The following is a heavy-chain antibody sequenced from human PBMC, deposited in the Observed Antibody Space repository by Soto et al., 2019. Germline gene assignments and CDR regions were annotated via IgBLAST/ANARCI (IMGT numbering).Heavy chain of an antibody. CDR2: XXPXXXXX. CDR3: ARLLFPYGMDV. Sequence: GASVKVSCKASGGTFSSYAISLVRQAPGQGLEWXGGXXPXXXXXNXXXKFQGRVTITADESTSTAYMELSSLRSEDTAVYYCARLLFPYGMDVWGQGTTVT. J-gene: IGHJ6*02. V-gene: IGHV1-69*13. CDR1: GGTFSSYA.